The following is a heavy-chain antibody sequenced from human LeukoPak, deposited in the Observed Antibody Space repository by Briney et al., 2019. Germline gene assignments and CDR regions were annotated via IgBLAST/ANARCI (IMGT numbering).Heavy chain of an antibody. V-gene: IGHV4-39*01. Sequence: SETLSLTCTVSGGSISSSSYYWGWIRQPPGKGLEWIGSIYYSGSTYYNPSLKSRVTISVDTSKNQFSLKLSSVTAADAAVYYCAILGPYYDSSVDYWGQGTLVTVSS. CDR3: AILGPYYDSSVDY. J-gene: IGHJ4*02. D-gene: IGHD3-22*01. CDR1: GGSISSSSYY. CDR2: IYYSGST.